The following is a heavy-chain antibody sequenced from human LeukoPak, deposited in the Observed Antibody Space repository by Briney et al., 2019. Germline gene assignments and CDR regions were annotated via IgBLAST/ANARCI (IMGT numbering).Heavy chain of an antibody. CDR3: ARPRQSRDGYRN. D-gene: IGHD5-24*01. CDR1: GYTFTGYY. J-gene: IGHJ4*02. Sequence: ASVKVSCTASGYTFTGYYMHWVRQAPGQGLEWMGWINPNSGGTNYAQKFQGRVTMTRDTSISTAYMELSRLRSDDTAVYYCARPRQSRDGYRNWGQGTLVTVSS. CDR2: INPNSGGT. V-gene: IGHV1-2*02.